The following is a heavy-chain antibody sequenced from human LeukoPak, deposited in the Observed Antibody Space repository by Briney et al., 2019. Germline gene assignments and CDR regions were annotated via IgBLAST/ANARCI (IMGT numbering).Heavy chain of an antibody. CDR2: LSWNSGSI. V-gene: IGHV3-9*01. CDR1: GFNFDDYA. J-gene: IGHJ6*03. Sequence: PGGSLRLSCAASGFNFDDYAMHWLRQAPGKGVEWVSGLSWNSGSIAYADSVKGRFTISRDNSANSLYLQMNSLRGEDTALYYCTKDKGGSWTSYYNMDVWGKGTMVTVSS. CDR3: TKDKGGSWTSYYNMDV. D-gene: IGHD3/OR15-3a*01.